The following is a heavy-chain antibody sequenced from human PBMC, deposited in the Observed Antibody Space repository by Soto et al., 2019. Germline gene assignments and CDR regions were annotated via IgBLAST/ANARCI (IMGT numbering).Heavy chain of an antibody. CDR3: ARGIPGHYGFDV. CDR2: IKGDGINT. V-gene: IGHV3-74*01. D-gene: IGHD1-20*01. J-gene: IGHJ3*01. Sequence: EVQLVESGGGLVQPGGSLRLSCAASGFTFSNYWIHWVRQAPGKGLVWVSRIKGDGINTNYADSVKGRFTISRDNAGNTVYLQMNSLITADTAVYYCARGIPGHYGFDVWGQGTRVTVSS. CDR1: GFTFSNYW.